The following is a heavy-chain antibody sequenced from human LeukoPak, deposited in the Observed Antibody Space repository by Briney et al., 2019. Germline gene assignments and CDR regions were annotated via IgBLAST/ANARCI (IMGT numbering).Heavy chain of an antibody. J-gene: IGHJ4*02. V-gene: IGHV1-2*02. CDR2: INPNSGGA. Sequence: GASVKVSCKASGYIFSGYYMHWLRQAPGQGLEWMGWINPNSGGADYAQKFQGRVTMTRDTSISTAYMALSRLRSDDTAVYYCARDLAYSSGSFDYWGQGTLVTVSS. CDR1: GYIFSGYY. D-gene: IGHD6-19*01. CDR3: ARDLAYSSGSFDY.